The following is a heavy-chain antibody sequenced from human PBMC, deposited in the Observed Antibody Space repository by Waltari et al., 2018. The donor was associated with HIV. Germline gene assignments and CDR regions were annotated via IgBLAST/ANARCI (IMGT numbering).Heavy chain of an antibody. CDR1: GITVSSND. Sequence: EVQLVESGGGLIQPGGALRLSCAASGITVSSNDLTWVRPAPGKGLEWVAVIYSGGSTYYADSVKGRFTISRDNSKNTLYLQMNSLRAEDTAVYYCARARTYYDFWSGNYSPDYFDYWGQGTLITVSS. D-gene: IGHD3-3*01. CDR3: ARARTYYDFWSGNYSPDYFDY. CDR2: IYSGGST. J-gene: IGHJ4*02. V-gene: IGHV3-53*01.